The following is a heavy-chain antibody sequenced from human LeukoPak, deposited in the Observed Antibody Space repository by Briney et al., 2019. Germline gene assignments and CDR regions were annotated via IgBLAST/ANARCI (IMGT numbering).Heavy chain of an antibody. CDR2: IIPILGIA. D-gene: IGHD3-10*01. V-gene: IGHV1-69*04. J-gene: IGHJ6*02. CDR3: ARDFGSGYYYGMDV. Sequence: SVKVSCKASGGTFSSYAISWVRQAPGQGLEWMGRIIPILGIASYAQKFQGRVTITADKSTSTAYMELSSLRSEDTAVYYCARDFGSGYYYGMDVWGQGTTVTVSS. CDR1: GGTFSSYA.